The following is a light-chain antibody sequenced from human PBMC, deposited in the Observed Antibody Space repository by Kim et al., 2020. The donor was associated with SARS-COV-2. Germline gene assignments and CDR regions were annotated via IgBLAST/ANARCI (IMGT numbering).Light chain of an antibody. J-gene: IGLJ1*01. Sequence: SYELTQPLSVSVALGQTARITCGGNNIGSKKVHWYQQKPGQAPVLVIYRDSNRPSGIPERFSGSNSGNTATLTISRAQAGDEADYYCQVWDSSTYVFGTGTKVTVL. V-gene: IGLV3-9*01. CDR3: QVWDSSTYV. CDR2: RDS. CDR1: NIGSKK.